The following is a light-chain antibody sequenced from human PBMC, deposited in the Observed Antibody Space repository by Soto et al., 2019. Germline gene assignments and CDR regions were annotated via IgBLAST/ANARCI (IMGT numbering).Light chain of an antibody. CDR1: RSDIGSYNN. Sequence: QSALTQPASVSGSPGQSITISCSGSRSDIGSYNNVAWYQQHPGKAPRVMIFGVTKRPSGISDRFFGSKSGSTASLTISGLQAEDEADYLCFSYAGSSNWVFGGGTKLTVL. CDR2: GVT. V-gene: IGLV2-23*02. CDR3: FSYAGSSNWV. J-gene: IGLJ3*02.